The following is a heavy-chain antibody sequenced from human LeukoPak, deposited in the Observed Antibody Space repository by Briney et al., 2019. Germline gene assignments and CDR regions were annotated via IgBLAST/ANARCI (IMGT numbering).Heavy chain of an antibody. CDR2: TRNKANSYTT. J-gene: IGHJ4*02. CDR1: GFTFGDHY. V-gene: IGHV3-72*01. CDR3: ARATSGSYYYFDY. D-gene: IGHD1-26*01. Sequence: PGGSLRLSCAASGFTFGDHYMDWVRQAPGKGLEWVGRTRNKANSYTTEYAASVKGRFTISRDDSKNSLYLQMNSLKTEDTAVYYCARATSGSYYYFDYWGQGTLVTVSS.